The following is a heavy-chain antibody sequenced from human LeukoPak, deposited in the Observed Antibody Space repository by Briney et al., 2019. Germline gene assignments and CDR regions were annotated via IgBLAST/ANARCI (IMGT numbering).Heavy chain of an antibody. V-gene: IGHV3-74*01. J-gene: IGHJ4*02. D-gene: IGHD3-22*01. CDR1: GFTFSSYW. Sequence: GGSLRLSCAASGFTFSSYWMHWVRQAPGKGLVWVSRINSDGSSTSYADSVKGRFTISRDNAKNTLYLQMNSLRAEDTAVYYCARDPLYYYDSSGYDTTGGWGQGTLVTVSS. CDR3: ARDPLYYYDSSGYDTTGG. CDR2: INSDGSST.